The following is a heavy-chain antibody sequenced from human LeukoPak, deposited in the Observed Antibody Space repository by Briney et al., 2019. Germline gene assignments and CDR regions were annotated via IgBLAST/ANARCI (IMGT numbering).Heavy chain of an antibody. CDR2: ISGSGGST. CDR1: GFTFSSYA. J-gene: IGHJ3*02. Sequence: GGSLRLSCAASGFTFSSYAVSWVRQAPGEGLEWISGISGSGGSTYYADSVKGRFTISRDNSKNTLYLQMNSLRVEDTAVYYCANDDYYDSSGQLDAFDIWGQGTMVTVSS. D-gene: IGHD3-22*01. CDR3: ANDDYYDSSGQLDAFDI. V-gene: IGHV3-23*01.